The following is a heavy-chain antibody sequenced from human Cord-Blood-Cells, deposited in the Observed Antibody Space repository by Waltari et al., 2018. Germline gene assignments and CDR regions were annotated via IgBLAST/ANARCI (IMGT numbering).Heavy chain of an antibody. CDR3: ARVIVVVVAATDAFDI. J-gene: IGHJ3*02. CDR2: IIPIFGTA. CDR1: GGTFSSSA. D-gene: IGHD2-15*01. V-gene: IGHV1-69*01. Sequence: QVQLVQSGAEVKKPGSSVKVSCKASGGTFSSSAISWVRQAPGQGLEWMGGIIPIFGTANYAQKFQGRVTITADESTSTAYMELSSLRSEDTAVYYCARVIVVVVAATDAFDIWGQGTMVTVSS.